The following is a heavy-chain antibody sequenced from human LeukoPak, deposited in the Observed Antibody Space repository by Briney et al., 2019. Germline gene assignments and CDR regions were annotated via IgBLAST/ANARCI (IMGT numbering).Heavy chain of an antibody. D-gene: IGHD5-18*01. V-gene: IGHV4-59*01. J-gene: IGHJ3*02. CDR1: GGSISTSY. CDR3: ARSRSGYSYDHAAFEI. CDR2: IDYRGST. Sequence: SETLSLTCTVSGGSISTSYWSWIRQPPGKGLEWIAYIDYRGSTTYNPSLRSRVTISVDTSRNQFSLKLSSVTAADTAVYYCARSRSGYSYDHAAFEIWGQGTMVTVSS.